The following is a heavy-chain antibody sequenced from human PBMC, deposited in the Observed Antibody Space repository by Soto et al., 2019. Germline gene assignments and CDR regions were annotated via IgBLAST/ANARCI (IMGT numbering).Heavy chain of an antibody. CDR3: ARARNLVGSWTNLDH. J-gene: IGHJ4*02. V-gene: IGHV3-72*01. Sequence: EVQLVESGGGLVQPGGSLRLSCAASGFTFSDHSMEWVRQAPGKGLEWVGRSRNKANSYTTEYAASVKGRFTVSRDDSKNSLYLQMNSLKTEDTAVYYCARARNLVGSWTNLDHWGQGTLVTVSS. CDR1: GFTFSDHS. D-gene: IGHD3-10*01. CDR2: SRNKANSYTT.